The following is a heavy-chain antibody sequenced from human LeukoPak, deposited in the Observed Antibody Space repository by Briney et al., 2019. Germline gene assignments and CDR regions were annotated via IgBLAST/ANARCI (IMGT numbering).Heavy chain of an antibody. CDR2: IFYSGST. D-gene: IGHD3-10*01. V-gene: IGHV4-39*07. Sequence: SETLSLTCTVSGGSISTSNYYWGWIRQPPGKGLEWIGNIFYSGSTYYSPSLRSRVTISLDTSRNQFSLKLSSVTAADTAVYYCARDSTLWFGQTFDYWGQGTLVTVSS. J-gene: IGHJ4*02. CDR3: ARDSTLWFGQTFDY. CDR1: GGSISTSNYY.